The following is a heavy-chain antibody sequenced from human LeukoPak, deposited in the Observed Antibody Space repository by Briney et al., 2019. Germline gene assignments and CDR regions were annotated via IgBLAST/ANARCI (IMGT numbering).Heavy chain of an antibody. CDR3: VREDGEVITTPSTGYYYGMDV. CDR1: GYTFTGYQ. Sequence: GASVKVSCKASGYTFTGYQMHWVRQAPGQGLEWMGRIIPILGITNYAQKFQGRVTITADKSTSTAYMELSSLRSEDTAVYYCVREDGEVITTPSTGYYYGMDVWGQGTMVTVSS. D-gene: IGHD1/OR15-1a*01. V-gene: IGHV1-69*04. J-gene: IGHJ6*02. CDR2: IIPILGIT.